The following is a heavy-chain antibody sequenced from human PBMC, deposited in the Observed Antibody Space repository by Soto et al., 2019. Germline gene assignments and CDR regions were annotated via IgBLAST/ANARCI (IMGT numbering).Heavy chain of an antibody. D-gene: IGHD6-6*01. CDR1: GGSISSSNW. V-gene: IGHV4-4*02. J-gene: IGHJ4*02. Sequence: SETLSLTCAVSGGSISSSNWWSWVRQPPGKGLEWIGEINHSGSTNYNPSLKSRVTISVDTSKNQFSLKLSSVTAADTAVYYCARRGIRIAAMTTYHYFDYWGQGTLVTVSS. CDR3: ARRGIRIAAMTTYHYFDY. CDR2: INHSGST.